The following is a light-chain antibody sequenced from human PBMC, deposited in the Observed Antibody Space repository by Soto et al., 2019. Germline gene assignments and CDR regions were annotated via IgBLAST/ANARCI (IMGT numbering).Light chain of an antibody. V-gene: IGKV1-5*01. CDR2: AAS. CDR1: QSINIW. Sequence: DIQMTQSPSTLSASIGDRVTITCRASQSINIWLAWYQQKPGKAPKLLIYAASTLQSGVPSRFSGSGSGTDFTLTISCLQSEDFATYYCQQYYSYSPTFGQGTKV. CDR3: QQYYSYSPT. J-gene: IGKJ1*01.